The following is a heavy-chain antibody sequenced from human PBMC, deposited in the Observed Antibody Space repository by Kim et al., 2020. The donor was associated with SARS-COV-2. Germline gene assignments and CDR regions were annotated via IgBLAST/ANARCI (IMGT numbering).Heavy chain of an antibody. D-gene: IGHD6-13*01. CDR3: AGMSYSTWNNWFDP. V-gene: IGHV4-59*13. J-gene: IGHJ5*02. CDR2: IYYSGST. Sequence: SETLSLTCTVSGGSINTYYWSWIRQPPGKGLEWIGYIYYSGSTNYNPSLRSRVTISVDTSKNQFSLKLSSVTAADTAVYYCAGMSYSTWNNWFDPWGQGTLVTVSS. CDR1: GGSINTYY.